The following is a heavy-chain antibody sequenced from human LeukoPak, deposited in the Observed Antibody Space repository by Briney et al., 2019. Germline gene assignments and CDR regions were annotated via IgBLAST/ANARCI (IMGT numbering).Heavy chain of an antibody. CDR2: ISPNGVIT. Sequence: GSLRLSCATSGIPFSNHGMNWVRQGPGKGLEWVSGISPNGVITYYADSVKGRFTISRDNSKNTLYLQMNSLRAEDTAVYYCAKDGSSDYWGQGTLVTVSS. D-gene: IGHD6-13*01. J-gene: IGHJ4*02. V-gene: IGHV3-23*01. CDR3: AKDGSSDY. CDR1: GIPFSNHG.